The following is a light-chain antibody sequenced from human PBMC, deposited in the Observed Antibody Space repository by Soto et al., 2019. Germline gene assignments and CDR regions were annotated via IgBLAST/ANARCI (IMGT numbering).Light chain of an antibody. CDR2: AVS. Sequence: DIQLTQSPSSLSASVGDRVTITCRASRTATGYLSWYQQKPGKAPTLLIYAVSSLHSGVPSRFSGSGSGTDFTLTISSLQPEDFATYFCQQSYSTLRTFGQGTRLEV. CDR1: RTATGY. CDR3: QQSYSTLRT. V-gene: IGKV1-39*01. J-gene: IGKJ2*01.